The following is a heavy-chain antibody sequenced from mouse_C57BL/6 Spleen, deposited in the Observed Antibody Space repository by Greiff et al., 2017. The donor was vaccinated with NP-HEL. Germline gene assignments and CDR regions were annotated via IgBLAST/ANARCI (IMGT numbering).Heavy chain of an antibody. CDR3: ARNLRLLGFDY. D-gene: IGHD2-3*01. V-gene: IGHV2-2*01. Sequence: QVQLKESGPGLVQPSQSLSITCTVSGFSLTSYGLPFFLQSPLPFLSFLLFLLRCGSTDYNAAFISRLSISKDNSKSQVFFKMNSLQADDTAIYYCARNLRLLGFDYWGQGTTLTVSS. CDR2: LLRCGST. CDR1: GFSLTSYG. J-gene: IGHJ2*01.